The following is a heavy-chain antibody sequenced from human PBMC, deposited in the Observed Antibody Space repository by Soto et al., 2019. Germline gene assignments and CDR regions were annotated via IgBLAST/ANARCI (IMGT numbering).Heavy chain of an antibody. CDR2: ISAYNGNT. J-gene: IGHJ6*02. D-gene: IGHD3-10*01. V-gene: IGHV1-18*01. CDR3: ARDKLLWFGELFNGMDV. CDR1: GYTFTSYG. Sequence: QVQLVQSGAEVKKPGASVKVFCKASGYTFTSYGISWVRQAPGQGLEWMGWISAYNGNTNYAQKLQGRVTMTTDTSTSTAYMELRSLRSDDTAVYYCARDKLLWFGELFNGMDVWGQGTTVTVSS.